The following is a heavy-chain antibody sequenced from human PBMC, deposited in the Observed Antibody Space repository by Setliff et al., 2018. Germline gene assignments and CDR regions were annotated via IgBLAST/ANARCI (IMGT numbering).Heavy chain of an antibody. CDR1: GYTFTSYD. CDR2: MNPNRGNT. V-gene: IGHV1-8*02. CDR3: ARDPRQNDNFWSGYYYYYYYGMDV. D-gene: IGHD3-3*01. J-gene: IGHJ6*02. Sequence: ASVKVSCKASGYTFTSYDINWVRQATGQGLEWMGWMNPNRGNTGYAQKFQGRVTMTRNTSISTAYMDLSSLRSEDTAVYYCARDPRQNDNFWSGYYYYYYYGMDVWGQGTTVTVSS.